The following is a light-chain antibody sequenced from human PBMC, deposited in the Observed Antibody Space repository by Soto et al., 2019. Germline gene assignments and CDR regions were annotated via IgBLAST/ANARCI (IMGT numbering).Light chain of an antibody. V-gene: IGKV3-20*01. CDR1: QSVSSSY. CDR2: AAS. J-gene: IGKJ2*01. CDR3: QQYGSSPTT. Sequence: EIVLTQSPGTLSLSPGERATLSCRASQSVSSSYLAWYQQKPGQAPRLLIYAASSRATGIPARFSGSGSGTDFTLTISRLEPEGFAVYYCQQYGSSPTTFGQGTKLEIK.